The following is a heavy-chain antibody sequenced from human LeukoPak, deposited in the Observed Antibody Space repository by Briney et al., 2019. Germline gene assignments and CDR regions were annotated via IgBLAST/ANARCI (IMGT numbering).Heavy chain of an antibody. V-gene: IGHV4-59*01. CDR2: IYNSATT. CDR3: ARTYNWNEGGFDY. D-gene: IGHD1-1*01. CDR1: GGSISSYH. J-gene: IGHJ4*02. Sequence: PSETLSLTCAVSGGSISSYHWSWFRQPPGQGLEWIGLIYNSATTRYNPSLKSRVTISVDTSKNQFSLSLTSVTAADTAVYYCARTYNWNEGGFDYWGQGTLVTVSS.